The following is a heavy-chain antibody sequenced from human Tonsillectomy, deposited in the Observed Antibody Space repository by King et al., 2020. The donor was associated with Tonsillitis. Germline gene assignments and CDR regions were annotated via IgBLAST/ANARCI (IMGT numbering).Heavy chain of an antibody. CDR3: ARDTGTIFRLKQTHDY. J-gene: IGHJ4*02. Sequence: VQLVESGGGVVQPGRSLRLSCAASGFTFSSYGMHWVRQAPGKGLEWVAVISYDGSNKYYADSVKGRFTISRDNSKNTLYLQMNSLRAKDTAVYYCARDTGTIFRLKQTHDYWGQGTLVTVSS. D-gene: IGHD1-7*01. CDR2: ISYDGSNK. CDR1: GFTFSSYG. V-gene: IGHV3-30*03.